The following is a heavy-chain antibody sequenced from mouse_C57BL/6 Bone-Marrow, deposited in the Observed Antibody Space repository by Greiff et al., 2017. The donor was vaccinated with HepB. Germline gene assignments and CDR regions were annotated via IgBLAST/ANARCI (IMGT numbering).Heavy chain of an antibody. Sequence: VHVKQSGPELVKPGASVKISCKASGYTFTDYYMNWVKQSHGKSLEWIGDINPNNGGTSYNQKFKGKATLTVDKSSSTAYMELRSLTSEDSAVYYCARTGWYFDVWGTGTTVTVSS. V-gene: IGHV1-26*01. CDR2: INPNNGGT. J-gene: IGHJ1*03. CDR1: GYTFTDYY. CDR3: ARTGWYFDV. D-gene: IGHD4-1*01.